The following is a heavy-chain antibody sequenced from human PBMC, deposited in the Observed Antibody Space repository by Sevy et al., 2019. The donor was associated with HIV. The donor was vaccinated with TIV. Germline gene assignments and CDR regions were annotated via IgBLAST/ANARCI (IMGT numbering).Heavy chain of an antibody. D-gene: IGHD2-15*01. CDR2: ISSSSSYI. CDR3: ARVEAYCSGGSCNYYYYYMDV. CDR1: GFTFSSYS. Sequence: GGSLRLSCAASGFTFSSYSMNWVRQAPGKGLEWVSSISSSSSYIYYAYSVKGRFTISRDNAKNPLYLQMNSLRAEDTAVYYCARVEAYCSGGSCNYYYYYMDVWGKGTTVTVSS. J-gene: IGHJ6*03. V-gene: IGHV3-21*01.